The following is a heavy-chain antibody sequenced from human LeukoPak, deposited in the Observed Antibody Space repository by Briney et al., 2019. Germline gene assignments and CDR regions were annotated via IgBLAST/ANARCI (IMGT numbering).Heavy chain of an antibody. CDR1: GYTFTSYD. D-gene: IGHD6-13*01. V-gene: IGHV1-8*01. CDR3: ARGDYSSSWSVYYYYYYGMDV. J-gene: IGHJ6*02. CDR2: MNPNSGNT. Sequence: ASVKVSCKASGYTFTSYDINWVRQATGQGLEWMGWMNPNSGNTGYAQKFQGRVTMTRNTSISTAYMELSSLRSEDTAVYCCARGDYSSSWSVYYYYYYGMDVWGQGTTVTVSS.